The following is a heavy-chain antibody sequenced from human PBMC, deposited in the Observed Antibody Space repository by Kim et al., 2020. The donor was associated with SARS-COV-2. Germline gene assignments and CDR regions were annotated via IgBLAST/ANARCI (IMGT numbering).Heavy chain of an antibody. Sequence: ASVKVSCKASGYTFTSYGISWVRQAPGQGLEWMGWISAYNGNTNYAQKLQGRVTMTTDTSTSTAYMELRSLRSDDTAVYYCARSRGVRGVIIWVTAHDAFDIWGQGTMVTVSS. CDR3: ARSRGVRGVIIWVTAHDAFDI. V-gene: IGHV1-18*01. D-gene: IGHD3-10*01. CDR1: GYTFTSYG. CDR2: ISAYNGNT. J-gene: IGHJ3*02.